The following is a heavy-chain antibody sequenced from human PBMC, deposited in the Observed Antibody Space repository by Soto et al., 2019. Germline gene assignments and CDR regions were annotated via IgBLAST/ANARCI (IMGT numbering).Heavy chain of an antibody. V-gene: IGHV1-2*02. J-gene: IGHJ4*02. CDR2: INPNSGGT. CDR3: ARFEEYFQGSGRGYAAYNDY. CDR1: GYTFTGYY. Sequence: ASVKVSCKASGYTFTGYYMHWVRQAPGQGLEWMGWINPNSGGTNYAQKFQGRVTMTRDTSISTAYMELSRLRSDDTAVYYCARFEEYFQGSGRGYAAYNDYRGQGPLVTVSP. D-gene: IGHD3-10*01.